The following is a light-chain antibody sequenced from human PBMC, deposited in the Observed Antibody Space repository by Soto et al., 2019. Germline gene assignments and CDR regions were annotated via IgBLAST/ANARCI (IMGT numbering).Light chain of an antibody. Sequence: QSALTQPPSASGSPGQSVTISCTGTSSDVGGSNFVSWYQHHPGKAPQLLIYEVSKLPSGVPDRFSASKSGNTASLTVSGLQTEDEADYYCGSYAGSSNFVFGSGTKLTVL. CDR1: SSDVGGSNF. CDR2: EVS. J-gene: IGLJ1*01. CDR3: GSYAGSSNFV. V-gene: IGLV2-8*01.